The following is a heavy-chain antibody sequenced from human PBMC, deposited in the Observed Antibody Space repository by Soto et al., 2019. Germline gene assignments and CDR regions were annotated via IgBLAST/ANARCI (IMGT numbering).Heavy chain of an antibody. V-gene: IGHV4-31*03. CDR1: GGSISSGGYY. CDR2: IYYSGST. CDR3: ARRTSSGYYYYFDY. D-gene: IGHD3-22*01. Sequence: PSETLSLTCTVSGGSISSGGYYWSWIRQHPGKGLEWIGYIYYSGSTYYNPSLKSRVTISVDTSKNQFSLKLSSVTAADTAVYYYARRTSSGYYYYFDYWGQGTLVTVSS. J-gene: IGHJ4*02.